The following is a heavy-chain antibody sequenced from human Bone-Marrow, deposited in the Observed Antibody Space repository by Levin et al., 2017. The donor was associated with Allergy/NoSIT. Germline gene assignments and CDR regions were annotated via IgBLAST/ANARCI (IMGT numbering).Heavy chain of an antibody. V-gene: IGHV3-33*01. CDR1: GFTFSSYG. Sequence: GGSLRLSCAASGFTFSSYGMHWVRQAPGKGLEWVAVIWYDGSNKYYADSVKGRFTISRDNSKNTLYLQMNSLRAEDTAVYYCARDAIPYNWNPSDAFDSWGQGTMVTVSS. CDR3: ARDAIPYNWNPSDAFDS. CDR2: IWYDGSNK. J-gene: IGHJ3*02. D-gene: IGHD1-20*01.